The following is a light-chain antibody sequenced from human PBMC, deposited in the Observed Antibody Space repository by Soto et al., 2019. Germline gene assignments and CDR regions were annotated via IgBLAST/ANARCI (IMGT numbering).Light chain of an antibody. J-gene: IGKJ2*01. CDR3: QKYGTSPYN. CDR2: GAS. Sequence: DIVLTQSPGTLSLSPGDRATLSCRASQSVTATYLAWYQHKPGQAPRLLFYGASSRATGSPDRFSGSGSGTDFTLTISRLEPEDCAVYYGQKYGTSPYNFGQGSILEIK. V-gene: IGKV3-20*01. CDR1: QSVTATY.